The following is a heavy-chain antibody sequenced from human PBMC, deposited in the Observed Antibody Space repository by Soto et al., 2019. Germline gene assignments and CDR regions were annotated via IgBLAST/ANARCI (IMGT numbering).Heavy chain of an antibody. J-gene: IGHJ6*02. D-gene: IGHD3-10*01. CDR1: EYTFTSYY. CDR2: INPSGGST. Sequence: GASVKVSCKASEYTFTSYYMHWVRQAPGQGLEWMGIINPSGGSTSYAQKFQGRVTMTRDTSTSTVYMELSSLRSEDTAVYYCARDIRGFGELYYYYGMDVWGQGTTVTVSS. CDR3: ARDIRGFGELYYYYGMDV. V-gene: IGHV1-46*01.